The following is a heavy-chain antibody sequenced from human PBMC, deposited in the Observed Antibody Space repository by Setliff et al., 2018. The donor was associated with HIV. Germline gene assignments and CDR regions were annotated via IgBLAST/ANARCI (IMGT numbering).Heavy chain of an antibody. Sequence: GSLRLSCAASGLTFSSYAMNWVRQAPGKGLEWVSSISGSGVNTYYADSVKGRFTISRDNAKNTLYLQMNSLRVEDTAVYYCARDWNGDGRSIDSWGQGTLVTVSS. D-gene: IGHD1-1*01. CDR3: ARDWNGDGRSIDS. CDR2: ISGSGVNT. CDR1: GLTFSSYA. J-gene: IGHJ5*01. V-gene: IGHV3-23*01.